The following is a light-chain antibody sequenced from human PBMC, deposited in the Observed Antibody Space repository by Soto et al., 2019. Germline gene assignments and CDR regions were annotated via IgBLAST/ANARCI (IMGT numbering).Light chain of an antibody. CDR2: AAS. V-gene: IGKV1-39*01. CDR3: QQTYNAPWT. Sequence: DIPMPQCPSFLSASLGARVTITCGATQRIRNYLNWFPQNPMKAPQLMIFAASTLQSGVSSRFCGSRSGTAVTLTITSLQPEDCSTDDGQQTYNAPWTFCQETKMDI. CDR1: QRIRNY. J-gene: IGKJ1*01.